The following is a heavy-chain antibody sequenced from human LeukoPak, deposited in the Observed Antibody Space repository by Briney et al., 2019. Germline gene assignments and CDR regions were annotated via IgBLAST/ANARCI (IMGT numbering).Heavy chain of an antibody. V-gene: IGHV4-34*01. J-gene: IGHJ4*02. CDR1: GGSFSGYY. D-gene: IGHD5-18*01. Sequence: SETLSLTCAVYGGSFSGYYWSWIRQPPGKGLEWIGEINHSGSTNYNPSLKSRVTISVDTSKNQFSLKLSSVTAADTAVHYCASDSYGIRKLFDYWGQGTLVTVSS. CDR2: INHSGST. CDR3: ASDSYGIRKLFDY.